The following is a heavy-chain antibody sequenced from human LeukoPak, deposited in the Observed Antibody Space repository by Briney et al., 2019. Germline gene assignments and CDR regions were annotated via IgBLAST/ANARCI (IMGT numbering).Heavy chain of an antibody. CDR2: IYHSGIT. D-gene: IGHD3-9*01. V-gene: IGHV4-34*01. CDR1: GGSFSGYY. CDR3: ARAVGSFDWLPLFDY. J-gene: IGHJ4*02. Sequence: SETLSLTCAVYGGSFSGYYWGWIRQPPGKGLEWIGNIYHSGITYYTPSLKSRVTISVDTSKNQFYLKLSSVTAADTAVYYCARAVGSFDWLPLFDYWGQGTLVTVSS.